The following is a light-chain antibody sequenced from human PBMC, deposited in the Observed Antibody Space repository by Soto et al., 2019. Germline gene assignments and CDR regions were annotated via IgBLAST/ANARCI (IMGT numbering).Light chain of an antibody. V-gene: IGLV3-21*04. CDR2: YNS. Sequence: SSELTQPPSVSVAPGQTARITCGGNNIRSQTVHWYQQKPGQAPVVVIYYNSDRPSGIPERISGAHSGDTATLTISGVEAGDEADYYCQVWDSSSNNAVFGGGTKLTVL. CDR3: QVWDSSSNNAV. J-gene: IGLJ2*01. CDR1: NIRSQT.